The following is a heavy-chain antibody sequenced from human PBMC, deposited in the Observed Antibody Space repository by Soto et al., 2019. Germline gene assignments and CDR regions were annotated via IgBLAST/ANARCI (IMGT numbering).Heavy chain of an antibody. CDR3: AHRRGLVRVISAPYFEF. CDR1: GFSLSTSEMG. Sequence: QITLKESGPALVKPTQTLTLTCTLSGFSLSTSEMGVVWIRQPPGKALAWLGIIYGDDDTHNRPSLKSRLTITRDTSKNQVVLTLTDMDNADTATYYCAHRRGLVRVISAPYFEFCGQGVPVTVS. D-gene: IGHD2-15*01. J-gene: IGHJ4*02. V-gene: IGHV2-5*02. CDR2: IYGDDDT.